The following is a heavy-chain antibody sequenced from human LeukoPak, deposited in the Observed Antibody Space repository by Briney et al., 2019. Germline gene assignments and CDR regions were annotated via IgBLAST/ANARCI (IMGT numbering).Heavy chain of an antibody. D-gene: IGHD5-12*01. V-gene: IGHV3-74*01. CDR2: INTDGKAT. J-gene: IGHJ3*02. CDR1: GFTFSSYW. CDR3: AMYSGYSDAFDI. Sequence: GGSLRLSCAASGFTFSSYWMHWVRQAPGKGLLWVARINTDGKATTYADSVKGRFTISRDNARDTVYLQMNSLRAEDTAVYYCAMYSGYSDAFDIWGQGTMVTVSS.